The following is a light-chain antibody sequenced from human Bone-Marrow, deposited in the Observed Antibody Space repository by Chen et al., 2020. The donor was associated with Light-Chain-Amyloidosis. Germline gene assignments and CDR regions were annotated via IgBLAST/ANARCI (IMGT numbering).Light chain of an antibody. J-gene: IGLJ3*02. CDR1: SGSVSTNYY. CDR3: VLYVGSGIWV. Sequence: QTVVTQEPSFSVSPGGTVTLTCGLSSGSVSTNYYPAWYQQTPGQAPRTLIYSTNTRSSGVPDRFSGSILGNKAALTITGAEADEESDYYCVLYVGSGIWVFGGGTKLTVL. V-gene: IGLV8-61*01. CDR2: STN.